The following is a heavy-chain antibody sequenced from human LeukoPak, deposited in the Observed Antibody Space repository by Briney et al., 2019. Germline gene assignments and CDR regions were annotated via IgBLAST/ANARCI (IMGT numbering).Heavy chain of an antibody. CDR3: ARERGSSWRYYYMDV. D-gene: IGHD6-13*01. J-gene: IGHJ6*03. Sequence: ASVKVSCKASGYTFTGYYMHWVRQAPGQGLEWMGRINPNSGGTNYAQKFQGRVTMTRDTSISTAYMELSRLRSDDTVVYYCARERGSSWRYYYMDVWGKGTTVTVSS. CDR1: GYTFTGYY. CDR2: INPNSGGT. V-gene: IGHV1-2*05.